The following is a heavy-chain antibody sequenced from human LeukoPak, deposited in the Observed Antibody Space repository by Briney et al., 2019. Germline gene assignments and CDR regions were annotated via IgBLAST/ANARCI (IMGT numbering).Heavy chain of an antibody. J-gene: IGHJ4*02. V-gene: IGHV3-43*02. D-gene: IGHD3-16*01. Sequence: PGGSLRLSCAVSGLTFGDYAMHWVRQAPGKGLDWVSLISGDGGTIYYADSLKGRFTISRDNSKNSLYLQMSSLRTEDTALYYCAKDMLPSNYYDAPIDYWGQGTLVTVSS. CDR3: AKDMLPSNYYDAPIDY. CDR1: GLTFGDYA. CDR2: ISGDGGTI.